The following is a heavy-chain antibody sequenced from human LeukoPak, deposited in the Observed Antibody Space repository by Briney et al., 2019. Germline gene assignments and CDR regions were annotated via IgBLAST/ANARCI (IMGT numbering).Heavy chain of an antibody. CDR1: GFTFSSYW. V-gene: IGHV3-7*01. Sequence: GGSLRLSCAASGFTFSSYWMNWVRQAPGKGLEWVANIKQDGSEKYVDSVEGRFTISRDNAKNSLYLQMNSLRAEDTAVYYCARQGRHDAFDIWGQGTMVTVSS. CDR3: ARQGRHDAFDI. J-gene: IGHJ3*02. CDR2: IKQDGSEK.